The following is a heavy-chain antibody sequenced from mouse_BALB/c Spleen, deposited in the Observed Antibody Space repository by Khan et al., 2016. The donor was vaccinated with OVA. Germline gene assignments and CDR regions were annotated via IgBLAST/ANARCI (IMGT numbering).Heavy chain of an antibody. CDR1: GYSITSDYA. Sequence: QLEESGPGLVKPSQSLSLTCTVTGYSITSDYAWNWIRQFPGNKLEWMGYIKYSGSTSYNPSLKSRISITRITLQNQFFLQLSSVPTVDTATYYCVREGTLSTVLPTDFDSWGQGATLTVSS. V-gene: IGHV3-2*02. D-gene: IGHD1-1*01. CDR3: VREGTLSTVLPTDFDS. CDR2: IKYSGST. J-gene: IGHJ2*01.